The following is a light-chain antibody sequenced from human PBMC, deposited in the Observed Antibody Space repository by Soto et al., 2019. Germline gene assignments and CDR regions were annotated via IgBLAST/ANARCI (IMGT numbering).Light chain of an antibody. Sequence: NFMLTQPHSVSESPGKTVTISCTGSSGSIASNYVQWYQQRPGSAPTTVIYEDNQRPSGVPDRFSGSIDRSSNSASLTISGLKTEDEADYYCQCYDSSNWLFGGGTKLTVL. CDR1: SGSIASNY. J-gene: IGLJ3*02. V-gene: IGLV6-57*02. CDR2: EDN. CDR3: QCYDSSNWL.